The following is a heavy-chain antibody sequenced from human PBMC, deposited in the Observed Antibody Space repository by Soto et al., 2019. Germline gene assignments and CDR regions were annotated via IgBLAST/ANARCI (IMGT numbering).Heavy chain of an antibody. Sequence: EVQLVESGGGLVQPGGSLRLSCAASGFTFSSYDMHWVRQATGKGLEWVSAIGTAGDTYYPGSVKGRFTISRENAKNSLYLKMNSLRAGDTAVYYCARERYGDGYYYGMDVWGQGTTVTVSS. CDR2: IGTAGDT. CDR3: ARERYGDGYYYGMDV. V-gene: IGHV3-13*01. CDR1: GFTFSSYD. D-gene: IGHD4-17*01. J-gene: IGHJ6*02.